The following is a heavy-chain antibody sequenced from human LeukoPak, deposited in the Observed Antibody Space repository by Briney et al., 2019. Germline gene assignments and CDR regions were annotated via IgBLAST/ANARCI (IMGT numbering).Heavy chain of an antibody. CDR2: ISAKNGNI. CDR1: GYTFSNYG. V-gene: IGHV1-18*01. J-gene: IGHJ4*02. D-gene: IGHD1-26*01. Sequence: ASVKVSCKASGYTFSNYGMSWVRQAPGQGLEWMGWISAKNGNIDYAQKLQGRVTMTVDTSTSTAYMELRSLRSDDTAVYYCARRIVGGHLGDYWGLGTLVTVSS. CDR3: ARRIVGGHLGDY.